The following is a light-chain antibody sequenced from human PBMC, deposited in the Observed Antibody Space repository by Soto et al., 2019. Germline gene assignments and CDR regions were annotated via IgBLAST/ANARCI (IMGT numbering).Light chain of an antibody. Sequence: YELTQPPSVSVSPGQTASISCSGDKLGDRYVCWYQQKAGQSPVLVMYQDSQRPSGIPERFSGSNSGSTATLTISGTQAMDEADYYCQAWVTNTHLVFGGGTKLTVL. CDR2: QDS. J-gene: IGLJ2*01. CDR1: KLGDRY. CDR3: QAWVTNTHLV. V-gene: IGLV3-1*01.